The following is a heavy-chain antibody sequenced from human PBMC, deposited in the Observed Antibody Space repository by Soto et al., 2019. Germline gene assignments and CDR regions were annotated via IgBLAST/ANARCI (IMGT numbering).Heavy chain of an antibody. CDR1: GFTFSSYA. D-gene: IGHD3-9*01. V-gene: IGHV3-23*01. Sequence: PGGSLRLSCSASGFTFSSYAMHWVRQAPGKGLEWVSAISGSGGSTYYADSVKGRFTISRDNSKNTLYLQMNSLRAEDTAVYYCANSYDILTGYSLRFDYWGQGTLVTVSS. J-gene: IGHJ4*02. CDR3: ANSYDILTGYSLRFDY. CDR2: ISGSGGST.